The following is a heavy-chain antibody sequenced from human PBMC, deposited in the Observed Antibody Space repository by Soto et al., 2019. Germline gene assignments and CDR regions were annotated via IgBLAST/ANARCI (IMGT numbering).Heavy chain of an antibody. V-gene: IGHV4-4*07. CDR2: IYTSGST. CDR1: GGSISSYY. J-gene: IGHJ3*02. CDR3: ARSASSNSWGPLDAFDI. Sequence: PSETLSLTCTVSGGSISSYYWSWIRQPAGKGLEWIGRIYTSGSTNYNPSLKSRVTMSVDTSKNQFSLKLSSVTAADTAVYYCARSASSNSWGPLDAFDISGPGTMVTV. D-gene: IGHD2-2*01.